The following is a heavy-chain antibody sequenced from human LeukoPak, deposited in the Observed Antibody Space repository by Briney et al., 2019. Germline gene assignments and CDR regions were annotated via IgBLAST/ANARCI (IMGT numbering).Heavy chain of an antibody. D-gene: IGHD3-3*01. V-gene: IGHV4-39*01. Sequence: PSETLSLTCTVSGGSISSSSYYWGWIRQPPGKGLEWIGSIYYSGSTYYNPSLKSRVTISVDTPKNQFSLKLSSVTAADTAVCYCARHLAYYDFWSGYSAYFDYWGQGTLVTVSS. CDR1: GGSISSSSYY. CDR2: IYYSGST. J-gene: IGHJ4*02. CDR3: ARHLAYYDFWSGYSAYFDY.